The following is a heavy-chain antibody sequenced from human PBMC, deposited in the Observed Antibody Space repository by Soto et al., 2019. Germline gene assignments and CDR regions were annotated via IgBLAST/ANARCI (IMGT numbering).Heavy chain of an antibody. V-gene: IGHV3-21*01. J-gene: IGHJ3*02. CDR2: RSSSSSYI. CDR3: ARDYAPANIDIVVEKGAFDI. D-gene: IGHD2-2*01. Sequence: PGRTLSLSSAVSGFTFSDYSMNWVRQAPGRGLEWFSSRSSSSSYINYADSVKGRFTISRDNAKNSLYLQMNSLRAEDTAVYSCARDYAPANIDIVVEKGAFDIWGQGTMVTVSS. CDR1: GFTFSDYS.